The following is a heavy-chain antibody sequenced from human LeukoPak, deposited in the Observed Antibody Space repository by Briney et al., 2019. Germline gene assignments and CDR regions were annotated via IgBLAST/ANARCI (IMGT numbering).Heavy chain of an antibody. Sequence: TGGSLRLPCAVSGFTFSGFWMSWSRQAPGKGLEWVASINSDGSEGYYADVAKGRFTISRDNAKNSLYLQINSLRAEDTAVYYCARSSYSSSSSVWGQGTMVTVSS. CDR3: ARSSYSSSSSV. CDR1: GFTFSGFW. J-gene: IGHJ3*01. D-gene: IGHD6-6*01. V-gene: IGHV3-7*03. CDR2: INSDGSEG.